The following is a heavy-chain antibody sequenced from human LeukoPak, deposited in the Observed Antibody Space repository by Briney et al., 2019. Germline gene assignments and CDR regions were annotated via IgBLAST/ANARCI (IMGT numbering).Heavy chain of an antibody. CDR1: GFTFTSHW. Sequence: AGSLTLSCTASGFTFTSHWMHWLCQVPGKGLVWVSRINGDGSGTNHADSVKGRFTISRDNAKNTLYLQMNSLRAEDTAVYYCAKGGEMATITSWLDYWGQGTLVTVSS. CDR2: INGDGSGT. CDR3: AKGGEMATITSWLDY. V-gene: IGHV3-74*01. D-gene: IGHD5-24*01. J-gene: IGHJ4*02.